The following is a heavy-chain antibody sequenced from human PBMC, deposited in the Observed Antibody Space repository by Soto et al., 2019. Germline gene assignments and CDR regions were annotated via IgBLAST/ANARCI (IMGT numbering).Heavy chain of an antibody. D-gene: IGHD6-19*01. J-gene: IGHJ3*02. Sequence: EVQLVESGGGLVQPGGSLRLSCAASGFTVSSNYMSWVRQAPGKGLEWVSVIFTGGSTYYADSVKGRFTNSRHSSKNTVYLQMNSLRAEDTAVYYCARDRYSSGWLDAFDIWGQGTMVTVSS. CDR3: ARDRYSSGWLDAFDI. CDR1: GFTVSSNY. V-gene: IGHV3-53*04. CDR2: IFTGGST.